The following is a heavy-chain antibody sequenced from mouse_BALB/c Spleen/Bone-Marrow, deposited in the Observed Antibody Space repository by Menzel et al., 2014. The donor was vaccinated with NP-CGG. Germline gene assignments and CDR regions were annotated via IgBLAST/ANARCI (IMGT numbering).Heavy chain of an antibody. CDR3: ATPTGTSY. V-gene: IGHV5-12-2*01. D-gene: IGHD4-1*02. CDR1: GFPFSSYT. J-gene: IGHJ3*01. Sequence: DVMLVESGGGLVQPGGSLKLSCAASGFPFSSYTMSWVRQTPEKRLEWVAFITNGGGSTYYPDTLKGRFTISRDDAKNTLYLQMSSLKSEDTAMYYCATPTGTSYWGQGTLVTVSA. CDR2: ITNGGGST.